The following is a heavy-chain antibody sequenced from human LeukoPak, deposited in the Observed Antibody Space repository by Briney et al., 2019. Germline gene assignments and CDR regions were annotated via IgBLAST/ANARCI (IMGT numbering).Heavy chain of an antibody. CDR3: AKGLVPAAIRVVDY. CDR1: GFTFSSYG. D-gene: IGHD2-2*01. J-gene: IGHJ4*02. Sequence: GGSLRLSCAASGFTFSSYGINWVRQAPGKGLEWVSGVTDSGGYTYYAESVKGRFTISRDNSQNTLYLQVNSLRAEDTAVYYCAKGLVPAAIRVVDYWGQGTLVTVSS. V-gene: IGHV3-23*01. CDR2: VTDSGGYT.